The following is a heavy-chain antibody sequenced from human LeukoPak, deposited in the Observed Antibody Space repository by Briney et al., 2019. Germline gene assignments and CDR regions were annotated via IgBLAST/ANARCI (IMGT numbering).Heavy chain of an antibody. CDR1: GFPFSSYA. CDR3: AKCGNSGCHLIDY. Sequence: GGSLRLSCSASGFPFSSYAMHWVRQAPGKGLEYVSAISDSGGSTYYADSVKGRFTISRDNSKSTLYLQMDSLRAEDTAVYYCAKCGNSGCHLIDYWGQGTLVTVSS. CDR2: ISDSGGST. J-gene: IGHJ4*02. D-gene: IGHD5-12*01. V-gene: IGHV3-23*01.